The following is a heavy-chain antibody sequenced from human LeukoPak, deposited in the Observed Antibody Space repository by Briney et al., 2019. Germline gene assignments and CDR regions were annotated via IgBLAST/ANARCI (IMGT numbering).Heavy chain of an antibody. D-gene: IGHD1-26*01. Sequence: GGSLRLSCAASGFTFSEHYMDWVRQAPGKGLEWIGRTRNKATSYSTEYAASVKGRLTISRDESKNSLYLQMNSLRAEDTAVYYCAKINEWELLLPYFDYWGQGTLVTVSS. V-gene: IGHV3-72*01. CDR1: GFTFSEHY. J-gene: IGHJ4*02. CDR3: AKINEWELLLPYFDY. CDR2: TRNKATSYST.